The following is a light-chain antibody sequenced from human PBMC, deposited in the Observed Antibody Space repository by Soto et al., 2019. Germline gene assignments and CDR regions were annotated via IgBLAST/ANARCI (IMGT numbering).Light chain of an antibody. CDR3: QPYSGSST. Sequence: DIQMTQSPSTLSASVGDRVTITCRASRSIDYWLAWYQQKPGTAPNLLIYKTFNLKSGVPSRFSGSVSGTEFTLTIRSLQPEDFATYYCQPYSGSSTFGQGTNLEI. J-gene: IGKJ2*01. V-gene: IGKV1-5*03. CDR1: RSIDYW. CDR2: KTF.